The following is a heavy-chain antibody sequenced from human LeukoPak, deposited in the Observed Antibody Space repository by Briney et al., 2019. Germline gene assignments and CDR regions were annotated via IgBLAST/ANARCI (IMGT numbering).Heavy chain of an antibody. D-gene: IGHD3-9*01. CDR2: IYYSGST. CDR3: ARRNDILTGYYYYYGMDV. Sequence: KPSETLSLTCTVSGGSISSYYWSWIRQPPGKGLEWIGYIYYSGSTNYNPSLKSRVTISVDTSKNQFSLKLSSVTAAGTAVYYCARRNDILTGYYYYYGMDVWGQGTTVTVSS. V-gene: IGHV4-59*08. CDR1: GGSISSYY. J-gene: IGHJ6*02.